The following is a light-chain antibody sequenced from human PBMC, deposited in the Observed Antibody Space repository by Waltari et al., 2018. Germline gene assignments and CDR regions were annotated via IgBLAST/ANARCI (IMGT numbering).Light chain of an antibody. V-gene: IGLV7-46*01. J-gene: IGLJ3*02. Sequence: QAVVTQEPSLTVSPGGTVTLTCAPNTGVVTRGHFPYWFQQKPGQAPKTLIYDTTNKHSWTPARFSGSLLGGKAALTLSGAQPEDEADYFCFLVYGGVGVFGGGTKLTVL. CDR3: FLVYGGVGV. CDR2: DTT. CDR1: TGVVTRGHF.